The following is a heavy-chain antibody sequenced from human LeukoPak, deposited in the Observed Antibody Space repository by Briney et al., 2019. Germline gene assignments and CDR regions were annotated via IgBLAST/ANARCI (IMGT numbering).Heavy chain of an antibody. CDR2: IYYSGST. CDR3: ARQARGVHFDY. V-gene: IGHV4-39*01. J-gene: IGHJ4*02. D-gene: IGHD3-10*01. CDR1: GGSINSDTYY. Sequence: SETLSLTCNVSGGSINSDTYYWGWIRQPPGKGLEWIASIYYSGSTYYNLSLKSRVTISVDRSKNRFSLKLNSVTAADTAVYFCARQARGVHFDYWGQGTLVTVSS.